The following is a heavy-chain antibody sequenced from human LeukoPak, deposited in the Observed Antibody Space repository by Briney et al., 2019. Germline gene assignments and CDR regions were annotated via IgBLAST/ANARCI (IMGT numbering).Heavy chain of an antibody. J-gene: IGHJ4*02. CDR1: GLTVSSNY. V-gene: IGHV3-66*01. Sequence: GGSLRLSCAASGLTVSSNYMSWVRQAPGKGLVWVSVIYTGGSTNYADSVKGRFTISRDNSKNTLYLQMNSLRAEDTAVYYCARGSLYGSGSDWGQGTLVTVSS. CDR2: IYTGGST. D-gene: IGHD3-10*01. CDR3: ARGSLYGSGSD.